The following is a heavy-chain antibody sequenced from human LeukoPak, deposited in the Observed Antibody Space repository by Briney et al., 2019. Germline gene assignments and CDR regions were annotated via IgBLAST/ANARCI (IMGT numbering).Heavy chain of an antibody. CDR3: ARGGLMGAPGQRYEF. V-gene: IGHV1-46*01. Sequence: ASVKVSCKASAYAFTTYYIHWVRQAPGQGLEWMGLINPSNGYTDYAQRFQGRATMTRDTSTTTVYMELSSLRSEDTAVYYCARGGLMGAPGQRYEFWGQGTLVTVSS. D-gene: IGHD3-9*01. CDR1: AYAFTTYY. J-gene: IGHJ4*02. CDR2: INPSNGYT.